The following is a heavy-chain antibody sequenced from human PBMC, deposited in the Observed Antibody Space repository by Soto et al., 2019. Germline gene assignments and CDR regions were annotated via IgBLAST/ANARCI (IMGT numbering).Heavy chain of an antibody. CDR2: IYYSGST. V-gene: IGHV4-59*01. CDR1: GGTISSYY. D-gene: IGHD3-22*01. CDR3: ARVYYYDSSGYYSHNWFDP. J-gene: IGHJ5*02. Sequence: TLPLTCTGSGGTISSYYWTWIRQPPRKGLEWIGYIYYSGSTNYNPSLKSRVTISVDTSKNQFSLKLSSVTAADTAVYYCARVYYYDSSGYYSHNWFDPWGQGTLVTVSS.